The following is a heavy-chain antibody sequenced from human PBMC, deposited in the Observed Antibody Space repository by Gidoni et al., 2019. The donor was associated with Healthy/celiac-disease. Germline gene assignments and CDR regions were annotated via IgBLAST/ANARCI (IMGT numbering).Heavy chain of an antibody. Sequence: QVQLVESGGGVVQPGRSLRLSCAASGFTFSSYGMHWVRQAPGKGLEWVAVISYDGSNKYYADSVKGRFTISRDNSKNTLYLQMNSLRAEDTAVYYCAKEYYDFWSGYATYYYYYMDVWGKGTTVTVSS. V-gene: IGHV3-30*18. J-gene: IGHJ6*03. D-gene: IGHD3-3*01. CDR2: ISYDGSNK. CDR1: GFTFSSYG. CDR3: AKEYYDFWSGYATYYYYYMDV.